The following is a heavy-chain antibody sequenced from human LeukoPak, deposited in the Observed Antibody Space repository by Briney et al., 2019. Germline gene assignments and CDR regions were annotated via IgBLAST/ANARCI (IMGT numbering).Heavy chain of an antibody. CDR3: ARHADFWSGYYRHYHYYYMDV. CDR2: INTNTGNP. V-gene: IGHV7-4-1*02. CDR1: GYTFTSYA. J-gene: IGHJ6*03. Sequence: PEASVKVSCKASGYTFTSYAMNWVRQAPGQGLEWMGWINTNTGNPTYAQGFTGRFVFSLDTSVSTAYLQISSLKAEDTAVYYCARHADFWSGYYRHYHYYYMDVWGKGTTVTVSS. D-gene: IGHD3-3*01.